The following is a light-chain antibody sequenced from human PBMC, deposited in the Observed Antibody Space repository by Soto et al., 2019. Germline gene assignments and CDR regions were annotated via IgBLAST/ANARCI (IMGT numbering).Light chain of an antibody. Sequence: DIQMTQSPSSLSASVGDRVTITCRASQGIRRDLGWFQQKPGKAPKRLIYAAGSLESGVPSRFSGSGSGTEFTLTISSLQPEDFATYYCQQSYSIPYTFGQGTKIEIK. CDR1: QGIRRD. V-gene: IGKV1-17*01. CDR3: QQSYSIPYT. J-gene: IGKJ2*01. CDR2: AAG.